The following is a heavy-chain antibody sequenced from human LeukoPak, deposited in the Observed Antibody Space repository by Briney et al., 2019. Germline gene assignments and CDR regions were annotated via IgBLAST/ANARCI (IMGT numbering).Heavy chain of an antibody. V-gene: IGHV1-2*02. Sequence: ASVKVSCKASGGTFSSYAINWVRQAPGQGLEWMGYIKPNSGVTNYAQKFRGRVTMTWDTSISTAYIELSGLTSDDTAIYYCARPTYCGSDCYFNFDYWGQGTLVTVSS. D-gene: IGHD2-21*02. J-gene: IGHJ4*02. CDR1: GGTFSSYA. CDR2: IKPNSGVT. CDR3: ARPTYCGSDCYFNFDY.